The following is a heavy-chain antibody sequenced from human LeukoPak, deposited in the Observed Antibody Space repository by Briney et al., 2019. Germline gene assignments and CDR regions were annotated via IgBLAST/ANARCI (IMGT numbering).Heavy chain of an antibody. J-gene: IGHJ4*02. D-gene: IGHD3-16*02. CDR2: IHHSGSA. Sequence: SETLSLTCAVSGASISSNWWNWVRQPPGKGLEWIGEIHHSGSANYNPSLKSRVTISLDTSENHFSLRLSSVTAADTAVYYCARAGVWGSYRYTGIAYWGQGTLVTVSS. CDR1: GASISSNW. CDR3: ARAGVWGSYRYTGIAY. V-gene: IGHV4-4*02.